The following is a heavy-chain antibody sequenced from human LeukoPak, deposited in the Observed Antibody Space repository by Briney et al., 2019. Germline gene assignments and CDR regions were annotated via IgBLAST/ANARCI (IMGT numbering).Heavy chain of an antibody. V-gene: IGHV4-39*07. CDR2: IYYSGST. CDR3: ARDYRGTYPPGYFDY. CDR1: GVSISSSSYF. Sequence: SETLSLICTVSGVSISSSSYFWGWIRQPPGKGLEWIGTIYYSGSTYYNPSLKSPVTISLDTSKNQFSLNLSSLTAADTAVYYCARDYRGTYPPGYFDYWGQGTLVTVSS. J-gene: IGHJ4*02. D-gene: IGHD3-16*02.